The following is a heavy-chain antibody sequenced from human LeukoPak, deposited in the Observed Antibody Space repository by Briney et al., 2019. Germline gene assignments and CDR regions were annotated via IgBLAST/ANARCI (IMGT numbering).Heavy chain of an antibody. CDR2: TYYSGST. V-gene: IGHV4-39*07. D-gene: IGHD3-22*01. CDR3: ARDRRLYYYDSSGYAFDI. Sequence: SETLSLTCTVSGGSISSSSYYWGWIRQPPGKGLEWIGSTYYSGSTYYNPSLKSRVTISVDTSKNQFSLKLSSVTAADTAVYYCARDRRLYYYDSSGYAFDIWGQGTMVTVSS. CDR1: GGSISSSSYY. J-gene: IGHJ3*02.